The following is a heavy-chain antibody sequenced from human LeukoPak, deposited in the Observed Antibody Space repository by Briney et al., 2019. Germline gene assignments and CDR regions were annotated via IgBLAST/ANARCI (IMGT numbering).Heavy chain of an antibody. Sequence: GASVKVSCKASGYTFTSYGISWVRQAPGQGLEWMGWISAYNGNTNYAQKLQGRVTMTTDTSTSTAYMELRSLRSDDTAVYYCARHLLWFGEFDRGFDYWGQGTLVTVSS. CDR3: ARHLLWFGEFDRGFDY. CDR2: ISAYNGNT. V-gene: IGHV1-18*01. D-gene: IGHD3-10*01. CDR1: GYTFTSYG. J-gene: IGHJ4*02.